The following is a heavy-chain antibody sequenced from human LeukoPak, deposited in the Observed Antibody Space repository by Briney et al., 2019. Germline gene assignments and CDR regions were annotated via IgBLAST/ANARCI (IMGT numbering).Heavy chain of an antibody. CDR1: GGSISSGGYY. V-gene: IGHV4-31*03. D-gene: IGHD4-17*01. Sequence: SETLSLTCTVSGGSISSGGYYWSWIRQHPGKGLEWIGYIYYSGSTYYNPSLKSRVTISVDTSKNQFSLKLSSVTAADTAVYYCARDTVTTNRSYYYYGMDVWGQGTTVTVSS. CDR2: IYYSGST. J-gene: IGHJ6*02. CDR3: ARDTVTTNRSYYYYGMDV.